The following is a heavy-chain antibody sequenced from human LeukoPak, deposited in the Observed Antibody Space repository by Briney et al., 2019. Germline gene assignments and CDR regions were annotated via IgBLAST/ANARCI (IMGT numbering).Heavy chain of an antibody. CDR2: IGTAGDT. CDR1: GFSFSPYD. V-gene: IGHV3-13*01. Sequence: GGSLRLSCAASGFSFSPYDMHWVRQTTGKGLEWVSAIGTAGDTYYTGSVKGRFTISRENAKNSLYLQMNSLRAGDTAVYYCVRDCITRGLSGGFDLWGRGILVTVSS. J-gene: IGHJ2*01. D-gene: IGHD3-10*01. CDR3: VRDCITRGLSGGFDL.